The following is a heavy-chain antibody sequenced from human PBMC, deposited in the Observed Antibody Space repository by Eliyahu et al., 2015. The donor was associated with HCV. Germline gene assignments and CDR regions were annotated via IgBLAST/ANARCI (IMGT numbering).Heavy chain of an antibody. Sequence: SGQGPFTISRDNAKNSVFLQMNSLRAEDTGVYYCVRDKCSGGTCYSYFDYWGQGTLVTVSS. J-gene: IGHJ4*02. V-gene: IGHV3-21*03. CDR3: VRDKCSGGTCYSYFDY. D-gene: IGHD2-15*01.